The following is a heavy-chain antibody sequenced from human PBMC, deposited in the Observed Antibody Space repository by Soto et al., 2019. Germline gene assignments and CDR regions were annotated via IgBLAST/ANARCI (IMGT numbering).Heavy chain of an antibody. CDR3: ANWAPSIAAAGLNWFDP. CDR1: GFTFSSYA. J-gene: IGHJ5*02. V-gene: IGHV3-23*01. D-gene: IGHD6-13*01. Sequence: PGGSLRLSCAASGFTFSSYAMSWVRQAPGKGLEWVSAISGSGGSTYYADSVKGRFTISRDNSKNTLYLQMNSLRAEDTAVYYCANWAPSIAAAGLNWFDPWGQGTLVTGLL. CDR2: ISGSGGST.